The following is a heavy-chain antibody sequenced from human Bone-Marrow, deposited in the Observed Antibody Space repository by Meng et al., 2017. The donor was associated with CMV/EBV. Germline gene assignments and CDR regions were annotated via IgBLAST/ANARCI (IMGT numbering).Heavy chain of an antibody. CDR1: GYSISSGYY. D-gene: IGHD3-3*01. J-gene: IGHJ6*02. V-gene: IGHV4-61*01. CDR3: ASSRWSGYYINYYYGMDV. CDR2: IYYSGST. Sequence: GSLRLSCSVSGYSISSGYYWGWIRQPPGKGLEWIGYIYYSGSTNYNPSLKSRVTISVDTSKNQFSLKLSPVTAADTAVYYCASSRWSGYYINYYYGMDVWGQGTTVTVSS.